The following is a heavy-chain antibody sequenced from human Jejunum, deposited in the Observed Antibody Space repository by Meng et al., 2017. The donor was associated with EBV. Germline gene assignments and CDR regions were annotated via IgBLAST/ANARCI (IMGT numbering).Heavy chain of an antibody. Sequence: AEGKNPGASVKVSCKASGYTFTSNDINWVRQATGKGLEWIGWMNPSSDDTGFAQKFQGRVTVTRDNSINTAYMELSSLTSDDTAVYYCARAVGAAGSMVNFDYWGQGTLVTVPQ. J-gene: IGHJ4*02. D-gene: IGHD6-13*01. CDR2: MNPSSDDT. V-gene: IGHV1-8*01. CDR1: GYTFTSND. CDR3: ARAVGAAGSMVNFDY.